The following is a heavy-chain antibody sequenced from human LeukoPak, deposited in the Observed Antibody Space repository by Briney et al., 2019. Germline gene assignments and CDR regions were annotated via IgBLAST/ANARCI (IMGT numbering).Heavy chain of an antibody. V-gene: IGHV4-59*08. J-gene: IGHJ4*02. CDR1: GGSISSYY. CDR3: ARSRPGYNYAFDY. Sequence: PSETLSLTCTVSGGSISSYYWSWIRQPPGKGLESIGYIYYSGSPNYNPSLKSRVTISVDTSKNQFSLKLSSVTAADTAVYYCARSRPGYNYAFDYWGQGTLVTVSS. D-gene: IGHD5-24*01. CDR2: IYYSGSP.